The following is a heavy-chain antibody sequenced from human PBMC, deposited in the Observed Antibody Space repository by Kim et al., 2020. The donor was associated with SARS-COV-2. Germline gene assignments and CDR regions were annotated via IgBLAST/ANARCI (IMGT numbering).Heavy chain of an antibody. J-gene: IGHJ5*02. V-gene: IGHV4-34*01. D-gene: IGHD2-2*01. CDR3: ARANSIVCRSTSCFTSNWFDP. CDR1: GGSFSGYY. CDR2: INHSGST. Sequence: SETLSLTCAVYGGSFSGYYRSWIRQPPGKGLEWIGEINHSGSTNYNPSLKSRVTISVDTSKNQFSLKLSSVTAADTAVYYCARANSIVCRSTSCFTSNWFDPWGQGTLVTVSS.